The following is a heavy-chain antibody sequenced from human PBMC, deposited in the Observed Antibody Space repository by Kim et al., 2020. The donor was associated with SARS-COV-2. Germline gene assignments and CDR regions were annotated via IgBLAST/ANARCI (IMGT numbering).Heavy chain of an antibody. D-gene: IGHD3-22*01. CDR1: GFTFSSYG. Sequence: GGSLRLSCAASGFTFSSYGMHWVRQAPGKGPEWVAVISYDGSNKYYADSVKGRFTISRDNSKNTLYLQMNSLRAEDTAVYYCARGPYYYDSSDAFDIWG. CDR2: ISYDGSNK. V-gene: IGHV3-33*05. CDR3: ARGPYYYDSSDAFDI. J-gene: IGHJ3*02.